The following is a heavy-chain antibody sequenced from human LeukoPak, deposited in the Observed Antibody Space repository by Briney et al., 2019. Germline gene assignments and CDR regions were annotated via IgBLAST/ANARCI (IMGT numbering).Heavy chain of an antibody. CDR1: GFSFSSYG. Sequence: GGSLRLSCAASGFSFSSYGMHWVRQAPGKGLEWVGRIKSKTDGGTTDYAAPVKGRFTISRDDSKNTLYLQMNSLKTEDTAVYYCTTEPGYRGYWGQGTLVTVSS. J-gene: IGHJ4*02. CDR3: TTEPGYRGY. V-gene: IGHV3-15*01. CDR2: IKSKTDGGTT. D-gene: IGHD6-13*01.